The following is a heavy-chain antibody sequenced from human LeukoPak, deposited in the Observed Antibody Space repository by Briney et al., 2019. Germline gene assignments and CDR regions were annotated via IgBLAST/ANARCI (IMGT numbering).Heavy chain of an antibody. CDR2: INPNSGGT. CDR3: ARATTPGGIDY. J-gene: IGHJ4*02. CDR1: GYTFTGYY. Sequence: WASVKVSCKASGYTFTGYYMHWVRQAPGQGLEWMGWINPNSGGTNYAQKFQGRVTMTRDTSISTAYMEPSRLRSDDTAVYYCARATTPGGIDYWGQGTLVTVSS. V-gene: IGHV1-2*02. D-gene: IGHD5-12*01.